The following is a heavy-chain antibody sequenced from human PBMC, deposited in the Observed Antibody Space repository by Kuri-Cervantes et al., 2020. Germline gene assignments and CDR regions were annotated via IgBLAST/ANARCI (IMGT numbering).Heavy chain of an antibody. CDR2: TNQSGST. Sequence: SETLSLTCAVYNGSFSGYYWSWIRQPPGKGLEWIGETNQSGSTNYNPSLKSRVTISVDTSKNQFSLKLSSVTAADTAVYYCARGQGKRSSSGWASMGYWGQGTLVTVSS. J-gene: IGHJ4*02. V-gene: IGHV4-34*01. D-gene: IGHD6-19*01. CDR1: NGSFSGYY. CDR3: ARGQGKRSSSGWASMGY.